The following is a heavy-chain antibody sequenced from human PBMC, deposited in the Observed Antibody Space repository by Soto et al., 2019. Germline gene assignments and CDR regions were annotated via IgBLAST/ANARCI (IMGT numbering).Heavy chain of an antibody. CDR3: ARDLFEIDY. Sequence: QVQLVQSGAEVKKPGASVKVSCKASGYTFTSYGISWVRQAPGQGLEWMGWINPYNGKTNYAQKLQGRVIMTTDTSTNTGYMELRRLTSDGTAVYYCARDLFEIDYWGQGSLVTVSS. V-gene: IGHV1-18*01. J-gene: IGHJ4*02. CDR2: INPYNGKT. CDR1: GYTFTSYG. D-gene: IGHD3-16*01.